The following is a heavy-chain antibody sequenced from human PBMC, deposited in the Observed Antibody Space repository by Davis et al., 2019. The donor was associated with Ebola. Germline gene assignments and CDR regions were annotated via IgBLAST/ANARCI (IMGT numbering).Heavy chain of an antibody. Sequence: GESLKISCAASGFTFSSYSMNWVRQAPGKGLEWVSGINWNGGSTGYADSVKGRFTISRDNARNLLYVQMNSLRAEDTALYHCARGLGIVLSLTATSDFDYWGQGTLVTVSS. CDR3: ARGLGIVLSLTATSDFDY. CDR1: GFTFSSYS. J-gene: IGHJ4*02. CDR2: INWNGGST. V-gene: IGHV3-20*01. D-gene: IGHD5-12*01.